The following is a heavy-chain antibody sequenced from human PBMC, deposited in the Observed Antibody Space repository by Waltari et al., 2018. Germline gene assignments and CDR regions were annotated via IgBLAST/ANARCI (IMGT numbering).Heavy chain of an antibody. CDR1: GYSFTSYW. V-gene: IGHV5-51*01. CDR3: ARTNGDTAMDY. J-gene: IGHJ4*02. D-gene: IGHD5-18*01. CDR2: IYPGEYDN. Sequence: EGQLVQSGAEMKEPGESLRISCKGSGYSFTSYWIAWVRQMPGKGLEWMGIIYPGEYDNIDSQSVKGQVIISADKAISTAYLQWSSLKASDTAMYYCARTNGDTAMDYWGQGTLVTVSS.